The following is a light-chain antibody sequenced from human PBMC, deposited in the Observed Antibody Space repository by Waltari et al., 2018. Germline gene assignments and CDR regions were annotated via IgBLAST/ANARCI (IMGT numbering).Light chain of an antibody. CDR1: SSNIGGNT. Sequence: QPVLIQPPSASGTLGQRVTISCSGSSSNIGGNTVNWYQQFPGAAPKVFIYNNNQRPSGVPGRFSGSKSGTSASRAISGLQSEDEANYYCAAWDDSVNAWLFGGGAKLTVL. J-gene: IGLJ3*02. CDR3: AAWDDSVNAWL. V-gene: IGLV1-44*01. CDR2: NNN.